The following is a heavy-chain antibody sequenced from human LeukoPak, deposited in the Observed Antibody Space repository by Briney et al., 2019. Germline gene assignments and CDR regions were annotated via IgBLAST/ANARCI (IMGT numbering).Heavy chain of an antibody. CDR1: GFTFNTYG. CDR2: ISYDGSNT. Sequence: GGSLRLSCAASGFTFNTYGMHWVRQAPGKGLEWAAVISYDGSNTYYADSVKGRFTISRDNSKNTLYLQMNSLRAEDTAVYYCAKDSEVYYDSSGYWFWGQGTLVTVSS. J-gene: IGHJ4*02. D-gene: IGHD3-22*01. V-gene: IGHV3-30*18. CDR3: AKDSEVYYDSSGYWF.